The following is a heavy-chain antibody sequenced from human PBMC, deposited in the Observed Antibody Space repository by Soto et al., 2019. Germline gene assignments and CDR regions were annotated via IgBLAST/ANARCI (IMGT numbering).Heavy chain of an antibody. CDR1: GFTFRNYA. D-gene: IGHD1-7*01. J-gene: IGHJ4*02. CDR3: VRGTPTPGLDD. Sequence: GGSLRLSCVVSGFTFRNYAMNWVRQAPGKGLEWLGNINADGGATNYVDSVRGRFTISRDNAKNPLDLQMTSLGAEDTAVYYCVRGTPTPGLDDWGQGTLVTVSS. V-gene: IGHV3-7*03. CDR2: INADGGAT.